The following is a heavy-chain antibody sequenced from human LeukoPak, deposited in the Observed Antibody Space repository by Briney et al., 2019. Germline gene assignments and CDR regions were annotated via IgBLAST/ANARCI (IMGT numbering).Heavy chain of an antibody. CDR3: ARYCSGGSCQTFDY. CDR2: IYYSGST. D-gene: IGHD2-15*01. CDR1: GGSISSGDYY. J-gene: IGHJ4*02. V-gene: IGHV4-30-4*08. Sequence: SQTLSLTCTVSGGSISSGDYYWSWIRQPPGKGLEWLGYIYYSGSTYYNPSLKSRVTISVDTSKNQFSLKLSSVTAADTAVYYCARYCSGGSCQTFDYWGQGTLVTVSS.